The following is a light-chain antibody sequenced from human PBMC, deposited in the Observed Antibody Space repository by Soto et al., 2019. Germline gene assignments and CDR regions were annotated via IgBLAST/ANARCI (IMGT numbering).Light chain of an antibody. V-gene: IGKV1-17*01. CDR2: AAS. Sequence: DIQMTQSPSSLSASVGDRVTITCRASQGIRNDLSWYQQKPGKAPKRLIYAASSLQTGVPSRFSGSGSATDFTLTINSLQPEDFATYYCQQTDSYPSTFGGGTKVDIK. J-gene: IGKJ4*01. CDR1: QGIRND. CDR3: QQTDSYPST.